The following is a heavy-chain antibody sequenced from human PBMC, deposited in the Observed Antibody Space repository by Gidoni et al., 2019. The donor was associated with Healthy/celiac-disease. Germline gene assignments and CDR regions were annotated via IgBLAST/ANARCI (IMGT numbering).Heavy chain of an antibody. J-gene: IGHJ4*02. Sequence: EINHSGRPNYNPSLKRRVTIPVDTSKNQFSLKLSSVTAADTAVYNCARDRRYSIGHYFDSWGQGTLVTVSS. D-gene: IGHD6-19*01. V-gene: IGHV4-34*01. CDR3: ARDRRYSIGHYFDS. CDR2: INHSGRP.